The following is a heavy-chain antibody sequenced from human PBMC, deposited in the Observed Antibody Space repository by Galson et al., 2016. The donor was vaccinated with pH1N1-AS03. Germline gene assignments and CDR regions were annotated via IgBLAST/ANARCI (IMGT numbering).Heavy chain of an antibody. CDR2: IIAGNGNT. V-gene: IGHV1-3*01. CDR1: GYSFSNYA. J-gene: IGHJ4*02. CDR3: ARWSPQTAMET. Sequence: SVKVSCKASGYSFSNYAIHWLRQAPGRSPEWMGWIIAGNGNTKYSQNLQGRVTLTRDTSANTTYLELNSLRSEDTATYYCARWSPQTAMETWGQEPWSPSPQ. D-gene: IGHD5-18*01.